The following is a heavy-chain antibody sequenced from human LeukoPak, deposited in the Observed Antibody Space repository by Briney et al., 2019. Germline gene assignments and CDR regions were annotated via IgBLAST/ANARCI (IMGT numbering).Heavy chain of an antibody. CDR3: AKYCGGGCFRNFDY. J-gene: IGHJ4*02. CDR1: GFTFSTHA. Sequence: GGSLRLSCAASGFTFSTHAMTWVRQAPGRGLEWDTVIGGDHGGIQYADSVKGRFIVSRDNSKSTLYLQMNSLREEDTAVYYCAKYCGGGCFRNFDYWGQGTLVTVSS. CDR2: IGGDHGGI. D-gene: IGHD2-21*02. V-gene: IGHV3-23*01.